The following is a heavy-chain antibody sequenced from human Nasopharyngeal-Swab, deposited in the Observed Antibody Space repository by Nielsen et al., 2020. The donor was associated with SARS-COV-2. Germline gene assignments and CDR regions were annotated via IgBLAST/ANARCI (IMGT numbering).Heavy chain of an antibody. J-gene: IGHJ6*02. V-gene: IGHV4-59*01. CDR2: IYYSGST. CDR1: GFTFSSYW. D-gene: IGHD2-15*01. Sequence: GSLRLSCAASGFTFSSYWMHWVRQPPGKGLEWIGSIYYSGSTYYNPSLKSRVTISVDTSKNQFSLKLSSVTAADTAVYYCASSLGYCSGGSCYNYGMDVWGQGTTVTVSS. CDR3: ASSLGYCSGGSCYNYGMDV.